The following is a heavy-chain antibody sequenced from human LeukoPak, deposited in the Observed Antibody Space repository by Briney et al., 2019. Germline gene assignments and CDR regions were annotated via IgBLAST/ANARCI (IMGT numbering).Heavy chain of an antibody. Sequence: PSETLSLTCAVSGGSISSYYWSWIRQPPGRGLEWIGSIHYSGSTSYNSSLKSRVTISVDTSKNQFSLKLSSVTAADTAVYYCARIAVAGWGFDYWGQGTLVTVSS. V-gene: IGHV4-59*08. D-gene: IGHD6-19*01. CDR1: GGSISSYY. CDR2: IHYSGST. CDR3: ARIAVAGWGFDY. J-gene: IGHJ4*02.